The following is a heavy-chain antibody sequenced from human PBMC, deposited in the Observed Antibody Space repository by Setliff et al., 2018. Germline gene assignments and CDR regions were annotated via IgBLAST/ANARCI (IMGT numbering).Heavy chain of an antibody. CDR1: GYTFTSYA. V-gene: IGHV1-3*01. J-gene: IGHJ4*02. CDR3: ARENTAKNFWGEESDY. CDR2: INAGNGNT. Sequence: GASVKVSCKASGYTFTSYAMHWVRQAPGQRLEWMGWINAGNGNTKYSQKFQGRVKMTRDTSTNTVYMQLNSLRFEDRAVYYCARENTAKNFWGEESDYWGQGTLVTVSS. D-gene: IGHD3-3*01.